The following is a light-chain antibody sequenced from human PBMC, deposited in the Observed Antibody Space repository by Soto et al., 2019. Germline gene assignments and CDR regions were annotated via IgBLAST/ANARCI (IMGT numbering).Light chain of an antibody. CDR3: QQYNDWPLT. Sequence: EIVMTQSPATLSVSPGERATLSCRASQGVSDNLAWYQQKPGQPPRLLIYGPSTRATDIPARFSGSGSGTEFTLTISSLQSEDFAVYYCQQYNDWPLTFGPGTKVDIK. V-gene: IGKV3-15*01. CDR2: GPS. CDR1: QGVSDN. J-gene: IGKJ3*01.